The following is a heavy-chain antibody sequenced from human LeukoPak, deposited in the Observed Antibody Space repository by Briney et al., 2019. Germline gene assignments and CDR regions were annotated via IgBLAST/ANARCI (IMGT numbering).Heavy chain of an antibody. CDR1: GGSINNYY. V-gene: IGHV4-59*01. Sequence: PSETLSLTCTVSGGSINNYYWSWIRQPPGKGLEWIGYIYYSGSTNYNPSLKSRVTISVDTSKNQFSLKLSSVIAADTAVYYCARGALVPAAIFRAFDIWGRGTMVTVSS. CDR3: ARGALVPAAIFRAFDI. J-gene: IGHJ3*02. D-gene: IGHD2-2*01. CDR2: IYYSGST.